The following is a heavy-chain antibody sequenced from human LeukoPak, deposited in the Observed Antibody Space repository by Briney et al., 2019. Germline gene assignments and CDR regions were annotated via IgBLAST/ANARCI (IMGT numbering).Heavy chain of an antibody. J-gene: IGHJ4*02. CDR2: IYSGGST. V-gene: IGHV3-53*01. CDR1: GFTVSSNY. D-gene: IGHD3-10*01. CDR3: ARDYGSGLLDY. Sequence: PGGSLRLSCAASGFTVSSNYMSWVRQAPGKGLEWVSVIYSGGSTYYADSVEGRFTISRDNSKNTLYLQMNSLRAEDTAVYYCARDYGSGLLDYWGQGTLVTVSS.